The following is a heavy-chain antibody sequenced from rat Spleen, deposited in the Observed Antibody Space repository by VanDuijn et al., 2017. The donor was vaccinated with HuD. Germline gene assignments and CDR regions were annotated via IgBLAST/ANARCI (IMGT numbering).Heavy chain of an antibody. V-gene: IGHV5-31*01. D-gene: IGHD4-3*01. J-gene: IGHJ1*01. Sequence: EVHLAESGGGLVQPGKSLKLSCIASGFTFNDYWMTWIRQAPGKGLEWIASITNTGGTPYYLGSVKGRFITSRDNAKSTLYLQMDSLRSEDTATYYGARHQAGYGYFDFWGPGTIVTVSS. CDR2: ITNTGGTP. CDR1: GFTFNDYW. CDR3: ARHQAGYGYFDF.